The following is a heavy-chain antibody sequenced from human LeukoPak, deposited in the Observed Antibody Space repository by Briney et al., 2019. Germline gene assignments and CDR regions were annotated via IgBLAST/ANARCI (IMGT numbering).Heavy chain of an antibody. J-gene: IGHJ6*03. CDR1: GGSISSYY. Sequence: SETLSLTCTVSGGSISSYYWGWIRQPPGKGLEWIGYIYYSGSTNYNPSLKSRVTISVDTSKNQFSLKLSSVTAADTAVYYCARSHLYYYYMDVWGKGTTVTISS. CDR2: IYYSGST. CDR3: ARSHLYYYYMDV. V-gene: IGHV4-59*01.